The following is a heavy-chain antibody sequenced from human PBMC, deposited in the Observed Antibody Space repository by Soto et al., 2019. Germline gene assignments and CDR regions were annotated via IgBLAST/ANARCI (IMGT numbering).Heavy chain of an antibody. D-gene: IGHD2-21*02. CDR1: GDSIGGVGY. Sequence: SETLSLTCTVSGDSIGGVGYWSWIRQFPGRGLGWIGCISSSGSTYYNPALNNRISLSLDTSQNQFSLKLLSVTAADTAIYYCARSGVTGIVIPSHWFDPWGQGTLVTVSS. V-gene: IGHV4-31*03. J-gene: IGHJ5*02. CDR3: ARSGVTGIVIPSHWFDP. CDR2: ISSSGST.